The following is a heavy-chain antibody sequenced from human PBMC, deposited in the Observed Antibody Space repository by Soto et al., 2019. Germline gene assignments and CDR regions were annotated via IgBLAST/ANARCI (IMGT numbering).Heavy chain of an antibody. V-gene: IGHV1-69*13. D-gene: IGHD2-15*01. CDR2: IIPIYGTA. CDR3: ARDLGGCSAGSCRYNWFDP. Sequence: ASVKVSCKASGYTFASYVISWVRQAPGQGLEWMGGIIPIYGTANYAEKFQGRVTITADESTSTAYMELSRLRSEDTAIYYCARDLGGCSAGSCRYNWFDPWGQGTLVTVSS. CDR1: GYTFASYV. J-gene: IGHJ5*02.